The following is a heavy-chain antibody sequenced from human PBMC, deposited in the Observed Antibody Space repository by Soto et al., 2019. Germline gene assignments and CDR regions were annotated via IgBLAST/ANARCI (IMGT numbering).Heavy chain of an antibody. CDR2: IYYSGST. D-gene: IGHD1-26*01. J-gene: IGHJ6*02. V-gene: IGHV4-39*01. CDR3: ARHENRYSVSYYYYYGMDV. CDR1: GGSISSSNYF. Sequence: PSETLSLTCTVSGGSISSSNYFWGWIRQPPGKGLEWIGSIYYSGSTYYNPSLKSPVTISVDTSKNQFSLKLSPVTAADTAVYYCARHENRYSVSYYYYYGMDVWGQGTTVTVSS.